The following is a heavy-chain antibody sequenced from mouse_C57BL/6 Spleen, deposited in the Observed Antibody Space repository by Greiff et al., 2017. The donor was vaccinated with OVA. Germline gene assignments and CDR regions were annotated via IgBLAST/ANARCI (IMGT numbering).Heavy chain of an antibody. Sequence: VQLQESGAELVRPGASVTLSCKASGYTFTDYEMHWVKQTPVHGLEWIGAIDPETGGTAYNQKFKGKAILTADKSSSTAYMELRSLTSEDSAVYYCTPIYYGSSGYFDYWGQGTTLTVSS. V-gene: IGHV1-15*01. D-gene: IGHD2-2*01. CDR2: IDPETGGT. CDR1: GYTFTDYE. J-gene: IGHJ2*01. CDR3: TPIYYGSSGYFDY.